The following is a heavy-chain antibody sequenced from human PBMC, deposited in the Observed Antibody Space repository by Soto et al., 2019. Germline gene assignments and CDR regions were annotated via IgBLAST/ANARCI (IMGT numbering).Heavy chain of an antibody. Sequence: LSLTCSVSGGSISRGGYYWSWIRQHPGRGLEWIGYIYYSGNTYYNPSLKSRVTISVDTSKNQFSLKLSAVTAADTAVYYCARGSVGATTDSFAYWGQGTLVTVSS. D-gene: IGHD1-26*01. J-gene: IGHJ4*02. CDR2: IYYSGNT. CDR3: ARGSVGATTDSFAY. V-gene: IGHV4-31*03. CDR1: GGSISRGGYY.